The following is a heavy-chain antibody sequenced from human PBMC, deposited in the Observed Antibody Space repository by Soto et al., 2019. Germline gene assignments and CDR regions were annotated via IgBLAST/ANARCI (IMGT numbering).Heavy chain of an antibody. CDR1: GGSISSGGYS. V-gene: IGHV4-30-2*01. CDR2: MYHSGST. CDR3: ARAIGWFGELLGGYYFDY. Sequence: QLQLQESGSGLVKPSQTLSLTCAVSGGSISSGGYSWSWIRQPPGKGLEWIGYMYHSGSTYYNPSLKNRVTISVDRSKNQLSLKLSSVTAADTAVYSCARAIGWFGELLGGYYFDYWGQGTLVTVSS. J-gene: IGHJ4*02. D-gene: IGHD3-10*01.